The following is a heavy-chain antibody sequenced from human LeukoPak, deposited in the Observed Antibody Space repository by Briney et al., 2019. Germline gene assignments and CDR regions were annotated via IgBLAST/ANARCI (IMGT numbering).Heavy chain of an antibody. Sequence: GGSLRLSCAASGFTFSSYWMHWVRQAPGKGLVWVSRINSDGSSRSYADSVKGRFTISRDNAKNTLYLQMNSLRAEDTAVYYCAKSHRLWFGEHRPDYFDYWGQGTLVTVSS. J-gene: IGHJ4*02. CDR2: INSDGSSR. CDR3: AKSHRLWFGEHRPDYFDY. V-gene: IGHV3-74*01. D-gene: IGHD3-10*01. CDR1: GFTFSSYW.